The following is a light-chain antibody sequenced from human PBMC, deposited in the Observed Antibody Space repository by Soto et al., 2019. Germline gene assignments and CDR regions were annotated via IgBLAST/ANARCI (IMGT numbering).Light chain of an antibody. J-gene: IGKJ4*01. V-gene: IGKV3D-15*01. CDR3: QQYKAWSPLT. CDR1: QSVNIN. CDR2: GAS. Sequence: EIAMTQSPVTLSASPGERVTLSCRASQSVNINLAWYQQRPGQAPRGLIYGASNRASGIPDRFSGSGSGTDFTLTISSLEPDDFALYYCQQYKAWSPLTCGGGTRVEIK.